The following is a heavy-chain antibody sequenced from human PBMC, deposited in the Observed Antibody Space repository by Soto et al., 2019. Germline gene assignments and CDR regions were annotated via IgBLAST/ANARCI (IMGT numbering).Heavy chain of an antibody. CDR2: RNNRGSS. CDR3: VRGQTHRITICEVVIRTYDYGMDV. CDR1: GESFTGYY. Sequence: QVQLQQWGAGLLTPSETLSLTCPVYGESFTGYYWQWIRQTPGKGLEWIGERNNRGSSYYNPSLESRISMAVDTSNNQFSLKLRSVTAADTDVYFCVRGQTHRITICEVVIRTYDYGMDVWGQGTTVTVSS. D-gene: IGHD3-22*01. J-gene: IGHJ6*02. V-gene: IGHV4-34*01.